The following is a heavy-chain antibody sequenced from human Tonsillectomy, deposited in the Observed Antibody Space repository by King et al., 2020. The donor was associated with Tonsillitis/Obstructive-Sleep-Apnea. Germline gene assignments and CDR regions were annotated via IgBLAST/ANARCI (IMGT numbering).Heavy chain of an antibody. V-gene: IGHV4-59*11. CDR2: ISKSGGT. CDR3: ARNGGYYPFDY. Sequence: VQLQESGPGLVKPSETLSLTCNVSGDSISSRYWSWIRQPPGKGLEWIGYISKSGGTNYNPSLKSRVTISVDTSKNQFSLKLSSVTAADTAVYYCARNGGYYPFDYWGQGTLVTVSS. CDR1: GDSISSRY. J-gene: IGHJ4*02. D-gene: IGHD3-22*01.